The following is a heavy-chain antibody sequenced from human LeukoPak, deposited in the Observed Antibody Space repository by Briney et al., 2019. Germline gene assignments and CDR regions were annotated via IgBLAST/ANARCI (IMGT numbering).Heavy chain of an antibody. D-gene: IGHD3-10*01. CDR2: IYYSGNS. CDR1: GGSVSSSSYY. V-gene: IGHV4-39*07. J-gene: IGHJ6*02. CDR3: ARELAELLYPTGLVRYGMDV. Sequence: PSETLSLTCTVSGGSVSSSSYYWGWIRQPPGKGLEWIGSIYYSGNSYYNPSLKSRVTISVDTSKNQFSLRLSSVTAADTAVYYCARELAELLYPTGLVRYGMDVWGQGTTVTVSS.